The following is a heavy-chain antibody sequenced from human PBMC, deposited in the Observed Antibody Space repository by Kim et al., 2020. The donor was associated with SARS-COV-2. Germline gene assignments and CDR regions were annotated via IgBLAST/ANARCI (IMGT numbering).Heavy chain of an antibody. J-gene: IGHJ6*02. CDR1: GGSISSYY. CDR2: IYYSGST. Sequence: SETLSLTCTVSGGSISSYYWSWIRQPPGKGLEWIGYIYYSGSTNYNPSLKSRVTISVDTSKNQFSLKLSSVTAADTAVYYCAREIPTGRYYYYGMDVWGQGTTVTVSS. V-gene: IGHV4-59*13. D-gene: IGHD1-1*01. CDR3: AREIPTGRYYYYGMDV.